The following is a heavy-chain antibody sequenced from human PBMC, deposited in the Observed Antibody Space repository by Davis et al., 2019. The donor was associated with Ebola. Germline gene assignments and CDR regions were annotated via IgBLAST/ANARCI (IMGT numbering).Heavy chain of an antibody. J-gene: IGHJ4*02. CDR3: ARGDSYYDPSGYYAGPEAPDH. D-gene: IGHD3-22*01. CDR2: YYYTGSS. V-gene: IGHV4-30-4*07. Sequence: MPSETLSLTCAVSGAFVSSGGYSWIWIRQPPGKGLEWIGYYYYTGSSYYSPSLRSRVTISVDPSKNQFSLKLTSVTAADTAVYYCARGDSYYDPSGYYAGPEAPDHWGQGTLVSVSS. CDR1: GAFVSSGGYS.